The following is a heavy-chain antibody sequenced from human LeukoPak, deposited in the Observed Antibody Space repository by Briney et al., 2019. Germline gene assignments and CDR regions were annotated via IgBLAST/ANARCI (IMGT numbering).Heavy chain of an antibody. Sequence: SVKVSCKASGGTFSSYAISWVRQAPGQGLEWMGRIIPIFGTANYAQKFQGRVTITTDESTSTAYMELSSLRSEDTAVYYCAREWAPYYDFWSGYRGHDYWGQGTLVTVSS. CDR3: AREWAPYYDFWSGYRGHDY. D-gene: IGHD3-3*01. CDR1: GGTFSSYA. J-gene: IGHJ4*02. V-gene: IGHV1-69*05. CDR2: IIPIFGTA.